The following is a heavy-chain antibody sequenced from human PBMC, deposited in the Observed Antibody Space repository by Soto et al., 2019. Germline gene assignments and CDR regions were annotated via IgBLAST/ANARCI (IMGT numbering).Heavy chain of an antibody. V-gene: IGHV1-69*19. Sequence: QVQLVQSGAEVKKPGSSVKVSCKASGGTFSSYAISWVRQAPGQGLEWLGGIIPIFGTANYAQKFQGRVTITADESTSTAYMELSSLRSEDTAVYYCARGGLDYGDLYWYFDLWGRGTLVTVSS. CDR2: IIPIFGTA. CDR3: ARGGLDYGDLYWYFDL. CDR1: GGTFSSYA. J-gene: IGHJ2*01. D-gene: IGHD4-17*01.